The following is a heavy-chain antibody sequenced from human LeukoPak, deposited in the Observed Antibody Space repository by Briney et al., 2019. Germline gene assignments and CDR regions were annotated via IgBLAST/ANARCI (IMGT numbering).Heavy chain of an antibody. J-gene: IGHJ3*02. CDR1: SNSFTNHW. D-gene: IGHD3-10*01. Sequence: GESLKISCKGSSNSFTNHWIGWVRQRPGKGLEWMGIIYPGDSDTRYSRSFQGQVTISADKSISTTYLQWSSLKASDTAVYYCARVLVLHAFDIWGQGTMVTVSS. CDR3: ARVLVLHAFDI. V-gene: IGHV5-51*01. CDR2: IYPGDSDT.